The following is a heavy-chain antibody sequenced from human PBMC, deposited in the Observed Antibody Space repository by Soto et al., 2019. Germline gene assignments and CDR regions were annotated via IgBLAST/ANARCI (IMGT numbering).Heavy chain of an antibody. CDR3: ARDLGILTGYYRSNEDYYYYGMDV. Sequence: PGGSLRLSCAASGFTFSSYSMNWVRQAPGKGLEWVSSISSSSSYIYYADSVKGRFTISRDNAKNSLYLQMNSLRAEDTAVYYCARDLGILTGYYRSNEDYYYYGMDVWGQGTTVTVSS. V-gene: IGHV3-21*01. J-gene: IGHJ6*02. CDR2: ISSSSSYI. D-gene: IGHD3-9*01. CDR1: GFTFSSYS.